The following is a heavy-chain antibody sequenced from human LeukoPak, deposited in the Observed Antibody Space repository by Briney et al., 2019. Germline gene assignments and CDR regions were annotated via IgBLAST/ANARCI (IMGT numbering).Heavy chain of an antibody. CDR2: IKPNSGGT. Sequence: ASVKVSCKASGYTFTGYYMHWVRQAPGQGLEWMGWIKPNSGGTNYAQKFQGRVTMTRDTSISTAYMELSRLSSADKAVYYCARYGDFYTVDYWGQGTLVTVSS. V-gene: IGHV1-2*02. D-gene: IGHD4-17*01. J-gene: IGHJ4*02. CDR1: GYTFTGYY. CDR3: ARYGDFYTVDY.